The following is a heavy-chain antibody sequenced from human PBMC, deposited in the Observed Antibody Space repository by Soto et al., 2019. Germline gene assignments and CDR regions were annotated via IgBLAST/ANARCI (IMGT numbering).Heavy chain of an antibody. CDR2: ISAYNGNT. CDR3: ARNPPPPDR. Sequence: QVQLVQSGAEVKKPGASVKVSCKASGYTFASYAISWMRQAPGQGLEWMEWISAYNGNTNYAKQLQGRHTITTDTPPPTPYMVPGSLSAGDTSVNYCARNPPPPDRRGQGTLV. CDR1: GYTFASYA. J-gene: IGHJ5*02. V-gene: IGHV1-18*01.